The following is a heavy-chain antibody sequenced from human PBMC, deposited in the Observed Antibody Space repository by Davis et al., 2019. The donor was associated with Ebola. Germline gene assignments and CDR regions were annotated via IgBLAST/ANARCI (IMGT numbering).Heavy chain of an antibody. D-gene: IGHD1-26*01. CDR1: GFTVSSNY. J-gene: IGHJ4*02. Sequence: GESLKISCAASGFTVSSNYMSWVRQAPGKGLEWVSVIYSGGSTYYADSVKGRFTISRDNSKNTLYLQMNSLRAEDTAVYYCAKAGGIVGATSDYWGQGTLVTVSS. V-gene: IGHV3-66*01. CDR3: AKAGGIVGATSDY. CDR2: IYSGGST.